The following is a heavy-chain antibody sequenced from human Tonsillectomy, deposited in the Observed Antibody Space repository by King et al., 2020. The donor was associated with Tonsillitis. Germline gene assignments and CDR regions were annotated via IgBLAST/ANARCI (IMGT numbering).Heavy chain of an antibody. CDR1: GYTFTGYY. V-gene: IGHV1-2*02. CDR2: INPNSGGT. D-gene: IGHD6-25*01. CDR3: ARDISASAIQYYFDY. Sequence: VQLVESGAEVKKPGASVKVSCKASGYTFTGYYMHWVRQAPGQGLEWMGWINPNSGGTNYAQKFQGRVTMTRETSISTAYMELSRLRSDDTAVYYCARDISASAIQYYFDYWGQGTLVTVSS. J-gene: IGHJ4*02.